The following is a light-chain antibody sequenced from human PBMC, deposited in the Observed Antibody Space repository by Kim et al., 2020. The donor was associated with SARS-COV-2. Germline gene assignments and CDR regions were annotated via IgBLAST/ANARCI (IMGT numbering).Light chain of an antibody. CDR2: GAT. Sequence: LSPGERATLSCRVSQSVSTSLAWYPHKSGQAPRLLIFGATTRASGIPDRFSGSWSGTDFTLTISRLEPEDFALYYCQQYGSSPLTFGGGTKVDIK. V-gene: IGKV3-20*01. CDR1: QSVSTS. CDR3: QQYGSSPLT. J-gene: IGKJ4*01.